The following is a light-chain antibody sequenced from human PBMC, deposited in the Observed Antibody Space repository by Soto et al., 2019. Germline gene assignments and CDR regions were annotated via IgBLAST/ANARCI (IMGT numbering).Light chain of an antibody. J-gene: IGLJ1*01. CDR1: SSDVGGYDY. Sequence: QSALTQPASVSGSPGQSITISCTGTSSDVGGYDYVSWYQQHPGKAPKLMIYEVSNRPSGVFNRFSGSKSGNTASLTISGLQAEDEADYYCSSYTSSSTSPCVFGTGTKLTVL. CDR2: EVS. V-gene: IGLV2-14*01. CDR3: SSYTSSSTSPCV.